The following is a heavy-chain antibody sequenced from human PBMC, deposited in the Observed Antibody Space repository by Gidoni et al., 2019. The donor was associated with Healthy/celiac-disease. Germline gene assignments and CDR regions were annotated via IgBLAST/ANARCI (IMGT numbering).Heavy chain of an antibody. D-gene: IGHD3-22*01. V-gene: IGHV4-39*01. CDR1: GGSISSSSYY. J-gene: IGHJ6*03. CDR3: ARLSYYYDSSGYSADYYYYMDV. Sequence: QLQLQESGPGLVKPSETLSLTCTVSGGSISSSSYYWGWTRQPPGKGLEWIGSIYYSGSTYYNPSLKSRVTISVDTSKNQFSLKLSSVTAADTAVYYCARLSYYYDSSGYSADYYYYMDVWGKGTTVTVSS. CDR2: IYYSGST.